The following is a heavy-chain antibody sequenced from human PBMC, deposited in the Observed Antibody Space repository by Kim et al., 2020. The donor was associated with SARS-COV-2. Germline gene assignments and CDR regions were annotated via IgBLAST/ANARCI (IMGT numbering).Heavy chain of an antibody. J-gene: IGHJ4*02. CDR1: GFTFDDYA. Sequence: GGSLRLSCAASGFTFDDYAMHWVRQAPGKGLEWVSLISWDGGSTYYADSVKGRFTISRDNSTNSLYLQMNSLRAEDTALYYCAKDTERGYSYGFRVGIDYWGQGTLVTVSS. CDR2: ISWDGGST. D-gene: IGHD5-18*01. CDR3: AKDTERGYSYGFRVGIDY. V-gene: IGHV3-43D*03.